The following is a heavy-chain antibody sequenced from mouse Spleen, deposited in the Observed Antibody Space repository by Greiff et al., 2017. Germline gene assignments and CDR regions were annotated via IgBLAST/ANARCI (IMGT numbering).Heavy chain of an antibody. CDR3: ARNGYEGGYAMDY. CDR1: GFSLTSYG. D-gene: IGHD1-2*01. J-gene: IGHJ4*01. CDR2: IWSGGST. Sequence: VKLEESGPGLVQPSQSLSITCTVSGFSLTSYGVHWVRQSPGKGLEWLGVIWSGGSTDYNAAFISRLSISKDNSKSQVFFKMNSLQADDTAIYYCARNGYEGGYAMDYWGQGTSVTVSS. V-gene: IGHV2-2*01.